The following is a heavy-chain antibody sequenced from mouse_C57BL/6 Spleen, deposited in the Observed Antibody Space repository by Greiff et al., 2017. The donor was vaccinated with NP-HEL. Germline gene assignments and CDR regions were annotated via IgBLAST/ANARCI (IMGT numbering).Heavy chain of an antibody. J-gene: IGHJ2*01. CDR1: GYAFSSSW. CDR3: ARMDYYGSSSFDY. V-gene: IGHV1-82*01. Sequence: QVQLQQSGPELVKPGASVKISCKASGYAFSSSWMNWVKQRPGKGLEWIGRIYPGDGDTNYNGKFKGKATLTADKSSSTAYMQLSSLTSEDSAVYFCARMDYYGSSSFDYWGQGTTLTVSS. CDR2: IYPGDGDT. D-gene: IGHD1-1*01.